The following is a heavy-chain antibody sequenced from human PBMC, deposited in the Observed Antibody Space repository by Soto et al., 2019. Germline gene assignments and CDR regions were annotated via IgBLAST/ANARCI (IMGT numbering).Heavy chain of an antibody. V-gene: IGHV4-59*01. D-gene: IGHD3-3*01. CDR1: AGSISSYY. CDR3: ASLVSLFGVVSTSYFQH. CDR2: IYYSGST. Sequence: QVQLQESGPGLVKPSEILSLTCTVSAGSISSYYWSWIRQPPGKGLEWIGYIYYSGSTNYNPSLKSRVTISVDTSKNQVSLKLSSVTAADTAVYYCASLVSLFGVVSTSYFQHWGQGTLVTVSS. J-gene: IGHJ1*01.